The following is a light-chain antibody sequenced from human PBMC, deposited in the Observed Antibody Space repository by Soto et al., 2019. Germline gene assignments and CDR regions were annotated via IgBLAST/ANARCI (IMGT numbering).Light chain of an antibody. CDR1: SSNIGAGYD. CDR2: GHS. J-gene: IGLJ2*01. V-gene: IGLV1-40*01. CDR3: QSYDSSLSGVV. Sequence: QSALTQPPSVSGAPGQRVTISCTGSSSNIGAGYDVHWYQQLPGTAPKLLIYGHSNRPSGVPDRFSGSKSDTSASLAITGLQAEDEADYYCQSYDSSLSGVVFGGGTKLTVL.